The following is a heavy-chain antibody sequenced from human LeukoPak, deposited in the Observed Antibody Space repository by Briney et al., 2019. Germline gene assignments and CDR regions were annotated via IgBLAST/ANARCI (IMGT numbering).Heavy chain of an antibody. D-gene: IGHD4-17*01. V-gene: IGHV1-2*02. CDR1: GYTLTELS. J-gene: IGHJ6*03. CDR3: ARDNTVTNMDV. CDR2: INPNSGGT. Sequence: ASVKVSCKVSGYTLTELSMHWVRQAPGQGLEWMGWINPNSGGTNYAQKFQGRVTMTRDTSISTAYMELSRLRSDDTAVYYCARDNTVTNMDVWGKGTTVTISS.